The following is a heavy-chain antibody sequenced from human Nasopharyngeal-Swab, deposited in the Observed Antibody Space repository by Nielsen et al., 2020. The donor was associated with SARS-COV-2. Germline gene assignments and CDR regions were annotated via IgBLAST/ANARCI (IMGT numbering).Heavy chain of an antibody. V-gene: IGHV4-39*01. CDR3: ARTFYSWYVDV. J-gene: IGHJ5*02. D-gene: IGHD6-13*01. CDR2: VYYSGTA. Sequence: GSLRLSCSVFGDSIRKDKYYWGWVRQAPGQGLKWIGTVYYSGTAYHNPSLKSRVAISVDASKSQLSLSLSSVTATDTAVYYCARTFYSWYVDVWGPGTQVTVSS. CDR1: GDSIRKDKYY.